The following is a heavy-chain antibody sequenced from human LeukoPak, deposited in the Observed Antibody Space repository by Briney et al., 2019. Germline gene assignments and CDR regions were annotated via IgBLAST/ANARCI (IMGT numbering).Heavy chain of an antibody. J-gene: IGHJ6*03. Sequence: SENLSLACTVSGGSISSHYWSWIRQPPGKGLEWIGYIYYSGSTNYNPSLKSRVTISVDTSKNQFSLKLSSVTAADTAVYYCARVGAALELRYYYYMDVWGKGTTVTVSS. V-gene: IGHV4-59*11. CDR3: ARVGAALELRYYYYMDV. D-gene: IGHD1-7*01. CDR2: IYYSGST. CDR1: GGSISSHY.